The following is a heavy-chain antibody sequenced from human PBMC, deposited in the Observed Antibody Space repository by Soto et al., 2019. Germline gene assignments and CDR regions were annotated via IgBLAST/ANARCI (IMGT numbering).Heavy chain of an antibody. CDR1: GFSLTTSGVG. CDR2: IYWDDDE. D-gene: IGHD3-3*01. V-gene: IGHV2-5*02. Sequence: QITLNESGPTQVKPRQTLTLTCTFSGFSLTTSGVGVGWIRQSPGKAPEWLALIYWDDDERYSPSLKSRLTINKDTSKNQVVLTMADLDPADTATYYCAHRVLRTVFGLVTTTAIYFDFWGQGTPVAVSS. CDR3: AHRVLRTVFGLVTTTAIYFDF. J-gene: IGHJ4*02.